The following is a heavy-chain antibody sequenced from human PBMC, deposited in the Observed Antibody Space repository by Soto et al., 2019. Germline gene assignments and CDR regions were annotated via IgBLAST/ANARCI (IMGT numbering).Heavy chain of an antibody. CDR2: IFWDDDK. CDR1: GFSLTTRGVA. Sequence: QITLKESGPALVRPTQTLTLTCSFSGFSLTTRGVAVGWIRQPPGKALEWLALIFWDDDKWYSQSLRSRLTITEDTSKSQVVLTMTNMDPVDTATYYCAHRSRGYAYYFDQWGQGTLVTVSS. V-gene: IGHV2-5*02. CDR3: AHRSRGYAYYFDQ. J-gene: IGHJ4*02. D-gene: IGHD5-12*01.